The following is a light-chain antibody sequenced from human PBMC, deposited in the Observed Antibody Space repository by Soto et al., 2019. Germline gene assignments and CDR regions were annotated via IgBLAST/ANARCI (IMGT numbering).Light chain of an antibody. J-gene: IGKJ4*01. V-gene: IGKV3-20*01. CDR2: GAS. CDR3: QEFASN. Sequence: IVLTQSPGTLSLSPGDRATLSCRASHSMSNSNLAWYQHKPGQAPRLLIYGASNRATGIPDRFSGSGSGTDFILTINRREPEDFAVYYCQEFASNFGGGTKVDIK. CDR1: HSMSNSN.